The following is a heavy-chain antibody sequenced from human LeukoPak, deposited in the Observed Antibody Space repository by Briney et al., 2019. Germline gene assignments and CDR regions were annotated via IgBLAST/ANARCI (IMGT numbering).Heavy chain of an antibody. CDR2: IYPGDSDT. CDR1: GYSFTRNW. D-gene: IGHD6-19*01. Sequence: GESLKISCKGSGYSFTRNWIGWVRQMPGKGLEWMGIIYPGDSDTRYSPSFQGQVTISADKSISTAYLQWSSVKASDTAMYYCASLTVYSSGWSHDYWGQGTLVTVSS. V-gene: IGHV5-51*01. CDR3: ASLTVYSSGWSHDY. J-gene: IGHJ4*02.